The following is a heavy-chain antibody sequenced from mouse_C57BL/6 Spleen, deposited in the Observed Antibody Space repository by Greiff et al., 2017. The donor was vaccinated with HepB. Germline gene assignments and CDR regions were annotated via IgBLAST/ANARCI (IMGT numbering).Heavy chain of an antibody. V-gene: IGHV3-8*01. CDR1: SYSITSDY. D-gene: IGHD1-1*01. Sequence: VQLQQSGPGLAKPSQTLSLTCSVTSYSITSDYWNWIRKFPGNKLEYMGYISYSGSTYYNPSLKSRISITRDTSKNQYYLQLNSVTTEDTATYYCARYNYGSSYLYYFDYWGQGTTLTVSS. CDR2: ISYSGST. J-gene: IGHJ2*01. CDR3: ARYNYGSSYLYYFDY.